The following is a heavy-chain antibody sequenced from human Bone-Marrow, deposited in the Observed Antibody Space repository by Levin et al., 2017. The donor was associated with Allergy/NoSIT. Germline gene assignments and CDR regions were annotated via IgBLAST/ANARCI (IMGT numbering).Heavy chain of an antibody. D-gene: IGHD6-19*01. V-gene: IGHV6-1*01. J-gene: IGHJ4*02. Sequence: SQTLSLTCAISGDSVSSISAAWNWIRQSPSRGLEWLGRTYYRSKWYHDYAGSVKSRITINPDTSKNQFSLQLNSVTPEDTALYYCVRNSGWSYDYWGQGTLVSVSS. CDR2: TYYRSKWYH. CDR3: VRNSGWSYDY. CDR1: GDSVSSISAA.